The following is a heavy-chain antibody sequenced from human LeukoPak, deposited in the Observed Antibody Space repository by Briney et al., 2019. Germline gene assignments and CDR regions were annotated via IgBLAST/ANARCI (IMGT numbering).Heavy chain of an antibody. J-gene: IGHJ4*02. D-gene: IGHD3-3*01. V-gene: IGHV3-7*01. Sequence: GGSLRLSCAASGFTFSSYWMSWVRQAPGKGLEWVANIKQDGCEKYYVDSVKGRFTISRDNAKNSLYLQMNSLRAEDTAVYYCAREKVTIFGVVIIYYFDYWGQGTLVTVSS. CDR1: GFTFSSYW. CDR3: AREKVTIFGVVIIYYFDY. CDR2: IKQDGCEK.